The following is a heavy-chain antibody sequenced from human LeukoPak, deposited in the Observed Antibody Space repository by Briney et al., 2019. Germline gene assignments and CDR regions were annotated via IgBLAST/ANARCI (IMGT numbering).Heavy chain of an antibody. Sequence: GGSLRLSCAGSGFTFSSYSMNWVRQAPGKGLEWVSYMSSDSSFINYADSVKGRFTISRDNAKNSLFLQMDSPRADDTAVYYCARGEVATTYYYGMDVWGQGTTVTVSS. CDR1: GFTFSSYS. J-gene: IGHJ6*02. CDR3: ARGEVATTYYYGMDV. D-gene: IGHD5-12*01. V-gene: IGHV3-21*05. CDR2: MSSDSSFI.